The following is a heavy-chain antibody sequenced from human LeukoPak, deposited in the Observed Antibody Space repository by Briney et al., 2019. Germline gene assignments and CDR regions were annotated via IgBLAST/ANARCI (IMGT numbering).Heavy chain of an antibody. CDR2: ISAYNGNT. D-gene: IGHD1-26*01. J-gene: IGHJ4*02. CDR3: ARDVSGYSGSYQAD. V-gene: IGHV1-18*01. Sequence: ASVKVSCKASGYTFTSYGISWGRQAPGQGLEWMGWISAYNGNTNYAQKLQGRVTMTTDTSTSTAYMELRSLRSDDTAVYYCARDVSGYSGSYQADWGQGTLVTVSS. CDR1: GYTFTSYG.